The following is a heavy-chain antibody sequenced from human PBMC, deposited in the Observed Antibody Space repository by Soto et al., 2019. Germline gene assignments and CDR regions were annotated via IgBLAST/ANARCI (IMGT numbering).Heavy chain of an antibody. V-gene: IGHV1-46*02. CDR1: TYSSNTHY. CDR2: INPSVGST. CDR3: VGGSASGVDQ. Sequence: XSVKVSCKSSTYSSNTHYIHWVRKAPGQGLEWVGVINPSVGSTNYAQKFQGRVTMTRDTSTTTFYMEVTSLTSEDTAVYYCVGGSASGVDQWGRGILVTVP. J-gene: IGHJ4*02. D-gene: IGHD6-6*01.